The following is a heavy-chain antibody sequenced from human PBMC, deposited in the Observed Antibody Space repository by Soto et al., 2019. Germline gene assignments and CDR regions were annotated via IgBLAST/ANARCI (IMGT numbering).Heavy chain of an antibody. Sequence: SETLPLTCTVSGGSISSGDYYWSWIRQPPGKGLEWIGYIYYSGSTYYNPSLKSRVTISVDTSKNQFSLKLSSVTAADTAVYYCARGERSYYYDSSGYATYYYYGMDVWGQGTTVTVSS. CDR3: ARGERSYYYDSSGYATYYYYGMDV. V-gene: IGHV4-30-4*01. CDR1: GGSISSGDYY. D-gene: IGHD3-22*01. CDR2: IYYSGST. J-gene: IGHJ6*02.